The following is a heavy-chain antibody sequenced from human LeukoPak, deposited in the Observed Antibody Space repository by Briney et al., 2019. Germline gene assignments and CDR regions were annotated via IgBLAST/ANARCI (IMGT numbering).Heavy chain of an antibody. CDR2: IKQDGSEK. Sequence: GGSLRLSCAVSGFTFSSYWMNWVRQAPGKGPEWVANIKQDGSEKNYVDSVKGRFTISRDNAKSSLFLQMNDLRAEDTAVYYCAKGGRGNGEVYWGQGTLVTVSS. V-gene: IGHV3-7*01. D-gene: IGHD2-8*01. J-gene: IGHJ4*02. CDR3: AKGGRGNGEVY. CDR1: GFTFSSYW.